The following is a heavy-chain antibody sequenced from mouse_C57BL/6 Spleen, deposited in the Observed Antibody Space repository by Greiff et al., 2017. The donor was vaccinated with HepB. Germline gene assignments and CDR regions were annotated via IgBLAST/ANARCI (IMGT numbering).Heavy chain of an antibody. CDR3: ASELRRGSMDY. Sequence: VQLQQSGPELVKPGASVKISCKASGYTFTDYYMNWVKQSHGQSLEWIGDINPNNGGTSYNQKFKGKATLTVDKSSSTAYMELRSLTSEDSAVYYCASELRRGSMDYWGQGTSVTVSS. J-gene: IGHJ4*01. CDR1: GYTFTDYY. V-gene: IGHV1-26*01. CDR2: INPNNGGT. D-gene: IGHD2-12*01.